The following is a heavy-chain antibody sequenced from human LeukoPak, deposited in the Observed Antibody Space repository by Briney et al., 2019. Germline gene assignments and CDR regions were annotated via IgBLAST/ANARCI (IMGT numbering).Heavy chain of an antibody. J-gene: IGHJ4*02. CDR1: GFTFSTYA. D-gene: IGHD2-15*01. CDR2: ISYDGVNK. Sequence: HPGGSLRLSCAASGFTFSTYAMQWVRQAPGKGLEWVALISYDGVNKYHRDSVKGRFTVSRDNSKNTLYLQMDSLRPDDTALYYYLRAQDPGRCPGGNCYSGYWGQGTLVTVSS. V-gene: IGHV3-30*19. CDR3: LRAQDPGRCPGGNCYSGY.